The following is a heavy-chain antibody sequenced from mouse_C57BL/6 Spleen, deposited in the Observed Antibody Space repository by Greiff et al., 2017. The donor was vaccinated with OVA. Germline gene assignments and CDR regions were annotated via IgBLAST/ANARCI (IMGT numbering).Heavy chain of an antibody. CDR2: IRNKANGYTT. D-gene: IGHD3-3*01. V-gene: IGHV7-3*01. Sequence: EVQRVESGGGLVQPGGSLSLSCAASGFTFTDYYMSWVRQPPGKALEWLGFIRNKANGYTTEYSASVKGRFTISRDNSQSILYLQMNALRAEDSATYYCARGPKAMDYWGQGTSVTVSS. CDR3: ARGPKAMDY. J-gene: IGHJ4*01. CDR1: GFTFTDYY.